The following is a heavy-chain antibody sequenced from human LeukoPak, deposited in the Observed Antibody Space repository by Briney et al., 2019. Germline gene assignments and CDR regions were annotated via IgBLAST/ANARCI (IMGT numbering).Heavy chain of an antibody. Sequence: GGSLRLSCAASGFTFSSYAMSWVRQAPGKGLEWVSAISGSGGSTYYADSVKGRFTISRDNSKNTLYLQMNSLRAEDTAVYYCAKDLWEVGTWLRQQLGYWGQGTLVTVSS. V-gene: IGHV3-23*01. CDR3: AKDLWEVGTWLRQQLGY. CDR1: GFTFSSYA. J-gene: IGHJ4*02. D-gene: IGHD6-13*01. CDR2: ISGSGGST.